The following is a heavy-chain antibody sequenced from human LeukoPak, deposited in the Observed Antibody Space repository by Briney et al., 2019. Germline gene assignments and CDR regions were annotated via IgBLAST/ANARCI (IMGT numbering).Heavy chain of an antibody. CDR2: TYYRSKWYN. D-gene: IGHD6-19*01. J-gene: IGHJ5*02. CDR1: GDSVSSNSAA. CDR3: AREGHGIAVAGTRWFDP. Sequence: SQTLSLTCAISGDSVSSNSAAWNWIRQPPSRGLEWLGRTYYRSKWYNDYAVSVKSRITINPDTSKNQFSLQLNSVTPEDTAVYYCAREGHGIAVAGTRWFDPWGQGTLVTVSS. V-gene: IGHV6-1*01.